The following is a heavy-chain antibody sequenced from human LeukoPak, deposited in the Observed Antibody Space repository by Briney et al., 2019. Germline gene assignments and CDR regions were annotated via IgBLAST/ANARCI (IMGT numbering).Heavy chain of an antibody. V-gene: IGHV4-39*01. CDR1: GGSISSSTYY. J-gene: IGHJ4*02. D-gene: IGHD3-3*01. Sequence: SETLSLTCTVSGGSISSSTYYWAWVRQPPGKGLEWIASIYYSGSTYYKESLKSRVTIYADTSKNQVSLRLTSVTATDTAVYYCVRSMSGRNDFWGQGTLVTVSS. CDR2: IYYSGST. CDR3: VRSMSGRNDF.